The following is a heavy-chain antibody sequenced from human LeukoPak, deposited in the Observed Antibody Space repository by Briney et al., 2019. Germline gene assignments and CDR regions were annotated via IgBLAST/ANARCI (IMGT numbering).Heavy chain of an antibody. J-gene: IGHJ4*02. CDR3: ARDAWLVGTTNLYYFEY. CDR2: INPNSGDT. D-gene: IGHD1-26*01. Sequence: ASVKVSCTASGYTFILYGVTWVRQAPGQGLEWMGWINPNSGDTNYAQKFQGRVTMTRDPSISTAYMALTRLRSDDTAVYYCARDAWLVGTTNLYYFEYWGQGTLVTVSS. V-gene: IGHV1-2*02. CDR1: GYTFILYG.